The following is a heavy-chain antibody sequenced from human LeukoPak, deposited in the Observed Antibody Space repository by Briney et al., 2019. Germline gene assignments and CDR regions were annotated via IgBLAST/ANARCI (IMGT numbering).Heavy chain of an antibody. CDR3: ARDIVVVPAAMARYYYYGMDV. CDR1: GGSISSYY. V-gene: IGHV4-59*01. D-gene: IGHD2-2*01. J-gene: IGHJ6*02. CDR2: IYYTGST. Sequence: SETLSLTCTVSGGSISSYYWSWIRQPPGKGLEWIGYIYYTGSTNYNPSLKSRVTISVDTSKNQFSPKLSSVTAADTAVYYCARDIVVVPAAMARYYYYGMDVWGQGTTVTVSS.